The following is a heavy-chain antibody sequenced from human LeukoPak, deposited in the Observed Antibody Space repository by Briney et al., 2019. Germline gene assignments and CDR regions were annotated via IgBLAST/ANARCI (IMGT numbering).Heavy chain of an antibody. V-gene: IGHV1-18*01. J-gene: IGHJ4*02. CDR1: GYTFTSYG. D-gene: IGHD6-13*01. Sequence: ASVKVSCKASGYTFTSYGISWVRQAPGQGLEWVGWISAYNGNTNYAQKLQGRVTMTTDTSTSTAYMELRSLRSDDTAVYYCARDPRATRASIAAAGTADYWGQGTLVTVSS. CDR2: ISAYNGNT. CDR3: ARDPRATRASIAAAGTADY.